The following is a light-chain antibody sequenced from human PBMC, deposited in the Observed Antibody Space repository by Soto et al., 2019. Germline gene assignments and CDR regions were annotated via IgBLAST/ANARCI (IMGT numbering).Light chain of an antibody. J-gene: IGLJ1*01. CDR3: SSYTNINTRACV. V-gene: IGLV2-14*01. CDR1: SSDVGGFIF. Sequence: QSALTQPASVSGSPGQSITISCTGTSSDVGGFIFVSWYQQHPGRAPKLMIYDVSNRPSGVSNRFSGSKSGNTASLTISGLQADDDADYYCSSYTNINTRACVFGTGTKVTVL. CDR2: DVS.